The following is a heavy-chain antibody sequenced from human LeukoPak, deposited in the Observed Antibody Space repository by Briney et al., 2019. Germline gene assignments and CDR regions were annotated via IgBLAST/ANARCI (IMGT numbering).Heavy chain of an antibody. CDR1: GFTFGETW. Sequence: GGSLRLSCVGSGFTFGETWMSWVRQAPGKGLEWVANIKQDGRAKHYVDSVKGRFTISRDNGKNSVFLEMNSLRVENTAAYYCVRAPRRGEYSDYFYYMDVWGKGTTVTISS. D-gene: IGHD2-21*01. CDR2: IKQDGRAK. J-gene: IGHJ6*03. CDR3: VRAPRRGEYSDYFYYMDV. V-gene: IGHV3-7*01.